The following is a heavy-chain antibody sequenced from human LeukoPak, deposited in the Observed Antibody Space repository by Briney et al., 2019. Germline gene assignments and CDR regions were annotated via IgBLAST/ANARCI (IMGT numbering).Heavy chain of an antibody. D-gene: IGHD3-9*01. J-gene: IGHJ4*02. CDR2: IKSKTDGGTT. CDR1: GFTFSNAW. V-gene: IGHV3-15*01. CDR3: KAEDGIRYFDWRGISY. Sequence: PGGSLRLSCAASGFTFSNAWMSWVRQAPWKGLEWVGRIKSKTDGGTTDYAAPVKGRFTISRDDSKNTLYLQMNSLKTEDTAVFFFKAEDGIRYFDWRGISYWGQGTLVTVSS.